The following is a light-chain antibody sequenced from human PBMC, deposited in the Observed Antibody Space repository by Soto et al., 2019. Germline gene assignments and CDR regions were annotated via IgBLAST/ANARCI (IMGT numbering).Light chain of an antibody. CDR1: QSVGTN. Sequence: DIQMTQSPSSLSSSIGCIVTLTCRSSQSVGTNLNWYQQRPGKAPNLLIYAVSSLQSGVSSRFRGSGSATDFTLSINSLQREDFANYYCQQTYRAPTLLGQGTKV. CDR2: AVS. J-gene: IGKJ1*01. CDR3: QQTYRAPTL. V-gene: IGKV1-39*01.